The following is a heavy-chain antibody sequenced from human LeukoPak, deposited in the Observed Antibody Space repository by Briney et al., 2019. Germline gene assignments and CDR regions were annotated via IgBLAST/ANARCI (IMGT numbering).Heavy chain of an antibody. D-gene: IGHD4-17*01. J-gene: IGHJ4*02. Sequence: GGSLRLSCAASGFTFSSYSMNWVRQAPGKGLEWVSSISSSGSYIYYADSVKGRFTISRDNAKHSLYLQMNSLRAEDTAVYYCARGPVTTFFGGDYWGQGTLVTVSS. CDR2: ISSSGSYI. CDR1: GFTFSSYS. CDR3: ARGPVTTFFGGDY. V-gene: IGHV3-21*01.